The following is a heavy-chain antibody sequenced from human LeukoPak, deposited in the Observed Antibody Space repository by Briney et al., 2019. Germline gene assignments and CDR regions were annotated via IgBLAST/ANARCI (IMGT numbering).Heavy chain of an antibody. CDR3: ARDQPPFGWFGDHYNWFDP. J-gene: IGHJ5*02. Sequence: ASVKVSCQASGYTFTSYGISWVRQAPGQGLEWMGWISAYNGNTNYAQKLQGRVTMTTDTSTSTAYMELRSLRSDDTAVYYCARDQPPFGWFGDHYNWFDPWGQGTLVTVSS. V-gene: IGHV1-18*01. D-gene: IGHD3-10*01. CDR2: ISAYNGNT. CDR1: GYTFTSYG.